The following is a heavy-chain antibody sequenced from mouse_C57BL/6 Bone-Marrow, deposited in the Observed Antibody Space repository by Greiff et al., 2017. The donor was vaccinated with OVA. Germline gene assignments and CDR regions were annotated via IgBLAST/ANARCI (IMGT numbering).Heavy chain of an antibody. CDR3: ARDAYYSRAMDY. Sequence: EVMLVESGGGLVQSGRSLRLSCATSGFTFSDFYMEWVRQAPGKGLEWIAASRNKANDYTTEYSASVKGRFIVSRDTSQSILYLQMNALRAEDTAIYYCARDAYYSRAMDYWGQGTSVTVSS. CDR1: GFTFSDFY. D-gene: IGHD2-5*01. V-gene: IGHV7-1*01. J-gene: IGHJ4*01. CDR2: SRNKANDYTT.